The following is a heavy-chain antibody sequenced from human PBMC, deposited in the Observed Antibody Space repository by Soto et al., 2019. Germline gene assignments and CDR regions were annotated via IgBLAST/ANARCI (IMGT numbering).Heavy chain of an antibody. Sequence: SVKVSCKVSGYTLTELSMHWVRQAPGKGLEWMGGILPLFAAANYAQKFQGRVTISAEESASAAYLELHSLRPDDTAVYFCARGGTWYYHVRWNDHHSAKLDYRGQRTQVPVSS. CDR2: ILPLFAAA. J-gene: IGHJ4*02. D-gene: IGHD3-10*02. CDR3: ARGGTWYYHVRWNDHHSAKLDY. V-gene: IGHV1-69*13. CDR1: GYTLTELS.